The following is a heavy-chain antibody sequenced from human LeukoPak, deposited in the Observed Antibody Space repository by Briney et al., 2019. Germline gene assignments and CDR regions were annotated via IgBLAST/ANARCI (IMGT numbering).Heavy chain of an antibody. V-gene: IGHV3-23*01. CDR2: ISGST. CDR1: GFTFSSYA. Sequence: GGSLRLSCAASGFTFSSYAMSWVRQAPGKGLEWVSAISGSTYYADSVKGRFTISRDNSKNTLYLQMNSLRAEDTAVYYCAKRSGVYSDNSGVFDYWGQGSLVTVSS. J-gene: IGHJ4*02. D-gene: IGHD4-4*01. CDR3: AKRSGVYSDNSGVFDY.